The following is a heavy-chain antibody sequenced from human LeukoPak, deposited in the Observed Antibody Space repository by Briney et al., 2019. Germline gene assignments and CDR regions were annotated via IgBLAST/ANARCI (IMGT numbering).Heavy chain of an antibody. D-gene: IGHD5-12*01. J-gene: IGHJ4*02. CDR3: ARQEGVATTFDY. V-gene: IGHV4-59*01. CDR1: GGSISSYY. Sequence: PSETLSLTCTVSGGSISSYYWSWIRQPPGKGLEWIGYIYYSGSTNYNPSLKSRVTISVDTPKNQFSLKLSSVTAADTAVYYCARQEGVATTFDYWGQGTLVTVSS. CDR2: IYYSGST.